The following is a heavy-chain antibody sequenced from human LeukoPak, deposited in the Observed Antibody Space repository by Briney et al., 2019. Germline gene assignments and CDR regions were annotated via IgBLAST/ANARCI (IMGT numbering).Heavy chain of an antibody. J-gene: IGHJ5*02. D-gene: IGHD6-13*01. V-gene: IGHV3-21*01. Sequence: GGSLRLSCAASGFTFSRYSMNWVRQAPGKGLEWVSSISSSSSYIYYADSVKGRFTISRDNAKNSLYLQMNSLRAEDTAVYYCAREGYSSSWYFQWFDPWGQGTLVTVSS. CDR1: GFTFSRYS. CDR3: AREGYSSSWYFQWFDP. CDR2: ISSSSSYI.